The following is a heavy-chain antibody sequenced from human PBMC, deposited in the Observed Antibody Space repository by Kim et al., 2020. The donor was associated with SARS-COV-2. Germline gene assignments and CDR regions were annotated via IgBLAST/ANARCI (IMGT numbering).Heavy chain of an antibody. D-gene: IGHD2-21*02. CDR2: ISYDGSNK. J-gene: IGHJ4*02. CDR1: GFTFSSYG. Sequence: GGSLRLSCAASGFTFSSYGMHWVRQAPGKGLEWVAVISYDGSNKYYADSVKGRFTISRDNSKNTLYLQMNSLRAEDTAVYYCAKDGTDIVVVTAIHGGFYFDYWGQGTLVTVSS. CDR3: AKDGTDIVVVTAIHGGFYFDY. V-gene: IGHV3-30*18.